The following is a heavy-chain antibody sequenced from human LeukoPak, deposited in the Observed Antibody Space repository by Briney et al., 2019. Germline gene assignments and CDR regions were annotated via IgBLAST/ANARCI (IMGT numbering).Heavy chain of an antibody. V-gene: IGHV4-34*01. CDR2: INHSGST. CDR1: GGSFSGYY. Sequence: SETLSLTCAVYGGSFSGYYWSWIRQPPGKGLEWIGEINHSGSTNYNPSLQCRVTISVDTSKNQFSLRLTSVTAADTAVYFCASYNWNDVRHWFDPWGQGTLVTVSS. D-gene: IGHD1-1*01. J-gene: IGHJ5*02. CDR3: ASYNWNDVRHWFDP.